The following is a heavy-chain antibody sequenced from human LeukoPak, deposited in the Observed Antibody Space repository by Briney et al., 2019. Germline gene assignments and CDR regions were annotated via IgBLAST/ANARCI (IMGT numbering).Heavy chain of an antibody. J-gene: IGHJ4*02. D-gene: IGHD3-22*01. CDR1: GFTFSSYA. V-gene: IGHV3-23*01. CDR3: AKDLDDSSGYVLDY. Sequence: GGSLRLSCAASGFTFSSYAMSWVRQAPGKGLEWVSAISGSGGGTYYADSVKGRFTISRDNSKNTLYLQMNSLRAEDTAVYYCAKDLDDSSGYVLDYWGQGTLVTVSS. CDR2: ISGSGGGT.